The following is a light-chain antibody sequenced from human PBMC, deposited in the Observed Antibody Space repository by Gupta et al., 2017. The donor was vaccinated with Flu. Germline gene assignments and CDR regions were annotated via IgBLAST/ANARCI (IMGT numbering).Light chain of an antibody. J-gene: IGLJ3*02. V-gene: IGLV3-1*01. CDR1: EWGDKY. Sequence: TGQTASITCSGDEWGDKYVCWYRQRPGQYPVVVIYKDAKRPSGTPERFSGSNSGNTATLTISGTQARDEADYYCQAWVSNAVVFGGGTRLTVL. CDR3: QAWVSNAVV. CDR2: KDA.